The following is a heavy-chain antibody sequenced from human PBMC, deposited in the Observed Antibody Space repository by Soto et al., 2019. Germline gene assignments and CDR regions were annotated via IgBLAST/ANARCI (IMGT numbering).Heavy chain of an antibody. D-gene: IGHD3-10*01. J-gene: IGHJ6*02. Sequence: QVHLVESGGGIVQPGGSLTLSCSVSDFAFRLHGIHWVRQTPGKGLEWVAMVWHDGTRKYFRDSVRGRFTISRDSAKNKVYLQMNNLGGDDSALYFCARDRSSSYSYAMDLWGQGTTVTVSS. CDR1: DFAFRLHG. CDR3: ARDRSSSYSYAMDL. V-gene: IGHV3-33*01. CDR2: VWHDGTRK.